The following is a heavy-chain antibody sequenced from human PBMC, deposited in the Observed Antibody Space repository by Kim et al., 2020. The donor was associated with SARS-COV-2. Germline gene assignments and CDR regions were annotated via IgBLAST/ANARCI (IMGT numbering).Heavy chain of an antibody. CDR2: IKQDGSEK. J-gene: IGHJ4*02. CDR1: GFTFSNYW. D-gene: IGHD6-19*01. CDR3: ARDRYSSGWYPIDY. Sequence: GGSLRLSCAASGFTFSNYWMSWVRQTPGKGLECVAQIKQDGSEKNYVDSVKGRFNISRDNAKNLLYLQMNSLGVEDTAVYFCARDRYSSGWYPIDYWGQG. V-gene: IGHV3-7*01.